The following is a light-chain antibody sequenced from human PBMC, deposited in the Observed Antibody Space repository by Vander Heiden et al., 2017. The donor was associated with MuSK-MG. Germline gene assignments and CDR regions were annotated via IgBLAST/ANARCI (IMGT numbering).Light chain of an antibody. J-gene: IGKJ3*01. V-gene: IGKV1-39*01. Sequence: DIQMTQSPSSLSASVGDRVTITCRASQSVSNYLNWYQQKPGKAPKLLIYATSILQSGVPSRFSGSGSGTDFTLTIGSLQPADFATYYCQQSYITPFTFGPGTKVEIK. CDR1: QSVSNY. CDR3: QQSYITPFT. CDR2: ATS.